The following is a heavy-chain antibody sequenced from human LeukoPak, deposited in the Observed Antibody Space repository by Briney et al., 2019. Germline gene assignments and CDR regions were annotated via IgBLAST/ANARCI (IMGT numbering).Heavy chain of an antibody. V-gene: IGHV1-2*02. CDR1: GYTFTGYY. CDR3: ARLYTLYDSSGYYGIDFDY. CDR2: INPNSGGT. D-gene: IGHD3-22*01. Sequence: ASVKVSCKASGYTFTGYYMHWVRQAPGQGLEWMGWINPNSGGTNYAQKFQGRVTMTRDTSISTAYMELSRLRSDDTAVYYCARLYTLYDSSGYYGIDFDYWGQGTLVTVSS. J-gene: IGHJ4*02.